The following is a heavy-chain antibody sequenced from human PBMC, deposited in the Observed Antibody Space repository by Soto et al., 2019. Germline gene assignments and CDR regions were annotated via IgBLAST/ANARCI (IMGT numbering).Heavy chain of an antibody. CDR3: VRDTGVVGPEVDL. D-gene: IGHD3-3*01. Sequence: QVQLVESGGGVVQPGRSLRLSCAASGFSCSTYGVHWVRQVPGKGPEWVAVIWFDGSKKYYADSVRGRFTISRDDTKNTLYLQLDSLRDEDTALYYCVRDTGVVGPEVDLWGRGSLVTVSS. CDR1: GFSCSTYG. J-gene: IGHJ2*01. V-gene: IGHV3-33*01. CDR2: IWFDGSKK.